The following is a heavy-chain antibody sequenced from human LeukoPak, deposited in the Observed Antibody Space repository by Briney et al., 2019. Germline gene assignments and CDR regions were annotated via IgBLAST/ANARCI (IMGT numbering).Heavy chain of an antibody. CDR3: ARDKRQLLDNNWFDP. CDR1: GYTFTSYY. CDR2: INPSGGST. J-gene: IGHJ5*02. V-gene: IGHV1-46*01. Sequence: ASVKVSCKASGYTFTSYYMHWVRQAPGQGLEWMGIINPSGGSTSYAQKFQGRVTMTRDTSTSTVYMELGSLRSEDTAVYYCARDKRQLLDNNWFDPWGQGTLVTVSS. D-gene: IGHD2-2*01.